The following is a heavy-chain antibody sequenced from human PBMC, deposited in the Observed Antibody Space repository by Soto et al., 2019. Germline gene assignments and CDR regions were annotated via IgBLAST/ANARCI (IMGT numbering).Heavy chain of an antibody. J-gene: IGHJ4*02. CDR2: IYYSGST. CDR1: GGSISSSSYY. Sequence: SETLFLTCAVSGGSISSSSYYWGWIRQPPGKGLEWIGSIYYSGSTYYNPSLKSRVTISVDTSKNQFSLKLSSVTAADTAVYYCARGSAYCGGDCRYHWDYWGQGTLVTVSS. D-gene: IGHD2-21*02. V-gene: IGHV4-39*07. CDR3: ARGSAYCGGDCRYHWDY.